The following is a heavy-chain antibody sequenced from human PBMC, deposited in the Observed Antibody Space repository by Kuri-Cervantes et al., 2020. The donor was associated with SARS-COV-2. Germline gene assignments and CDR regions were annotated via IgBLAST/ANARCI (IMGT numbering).Heavy chain of an antibody. J-gene: IGHJ5*02. CDR3: ARGVYWPRTYQPGHGFDP. CDR2: IYYSGST. CDR1: GRSISSSSYY. D-gene: IGHD2-2*01. V-gene: IGHV4-39*01. Sequence: SQTLSLTCTVSGRSISSSSYYWGWIRQHPGKGLEWIGSIYYSGSTYYNPSLKSRVTISVDTSKNQFSLKLSSVTAADTAVYYCARGVYWPRTYQPGHGFDPWGQGTLVTVSS.